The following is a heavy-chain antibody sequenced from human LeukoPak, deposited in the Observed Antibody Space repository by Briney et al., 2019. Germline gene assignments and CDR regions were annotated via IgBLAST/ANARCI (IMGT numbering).Heavy chain of an antibody. V-gene: IGHV3-21*01. CDR1: GFTFSSYS. CDR3: ARDRRIAARRLDY. D-gene: IGHD6-6*01. CDR2: ISSSSSYI. J-gene: IGHJ4*02. Sequence: GGSLRLPCAASGFTFSSYSMNWVRQAPGKGLEWVSSISSSSSYIYYADSVKGRFTISRDNAKNSLYLQMNSLRAEDTAVYYCARDRRIAARRLDYWGQGTLVTVSS.